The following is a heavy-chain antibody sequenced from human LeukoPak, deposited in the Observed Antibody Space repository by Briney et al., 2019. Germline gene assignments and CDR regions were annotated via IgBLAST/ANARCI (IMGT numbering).Heavy chain of an antibody. J-gene: IGHJ4*02. V-gene: IGHV3-30*04. CDR3: AREDPYGSGSPTRGFDY. CDR1: GFTSSCYA. CDR2: TPYDASNK. Sequence: EGPLRLSCAASGFTSSCYAMHWLHQAPGKGLEWVAVTPYDASNKYYADSVAGRFTISRDNSKIPLYLQMKSLRAEDTAVYYCAREDPYGSGSPTRGFDYRGQGTLVTVSS. D-gene: IGHD3-10*01.